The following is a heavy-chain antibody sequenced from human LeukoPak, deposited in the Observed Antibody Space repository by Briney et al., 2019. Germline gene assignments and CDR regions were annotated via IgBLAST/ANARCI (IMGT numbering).Heavy chain of an antibody. J-gene: IGHJ4*02. CDR1: GYTFTSYF. Sequence: ASVKVSCKAFGYTFTSYFMHWVRQAPGQGLEWMGIINPSGGSTSYAQKFQGRVTMTRDTSTSTVYMELSSLRSEDTAIYYCARDPPRCSSTSCYGGYYFDYWGQGTLVTVSS. V-gene: IGHV1-46*01. CDR2: INPSGGST. CDR3: ARDPPRCSSTSCYGGYYFDY. D-gene: IGHD2-2*01.